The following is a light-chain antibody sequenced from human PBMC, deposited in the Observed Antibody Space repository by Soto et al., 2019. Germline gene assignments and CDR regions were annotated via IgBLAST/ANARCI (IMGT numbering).Light chain of an antibody. V-gene: IGLV2-14*03. CDR1: SSDVGGEDF. CDR3: KSYTSTTTLRGV. Sequence: QSVLTQPASVSGSPGQSITISCTGTSSDVGGEDFVSWYQRHPGKAPQLIIYDVSHRPSGVSNRFSGSKSGNTASLTISGIQAEDEADYFCKSYTSTTTLRGVFGKGTKVTVL. CDR2: DVS. J-gene: IGLJ1*01.